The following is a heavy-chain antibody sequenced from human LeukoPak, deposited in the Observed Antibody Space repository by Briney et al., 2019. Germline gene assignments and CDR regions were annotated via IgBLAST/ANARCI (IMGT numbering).Heavy chain of an antibody. CDR3: AGSPEYCSGGNCYRFDH. CDR1: GGSMNSYY. V-gene: IGHV4-59*08. J-gene: IGHJ4*02. D-gene: IGHD2-15*01. Sequence: SETLSLTCTVSGGSMNSYYWTWIRQPPGKGLEWIGSIYYTGTTTYNLSLQSRVTLSVDTSKNQFSLGLTSVTAADTAVYYCAGSPEYCSGGNCYRFDHWGQGTLVTVSS. CDR2: IYYTGTT.